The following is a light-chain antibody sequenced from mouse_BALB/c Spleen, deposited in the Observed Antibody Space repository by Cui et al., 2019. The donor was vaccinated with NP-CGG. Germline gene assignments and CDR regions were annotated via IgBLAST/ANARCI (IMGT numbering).Light chain of an antibody. J-gene: IGLJ1*01. Sequence: GVVFQVSALNTAPGETVTLTCRSSTGTFRISNYANVVQEKPDHLFTVLIGGTNNRAPGVPARFSGSLIGDKAALTITGAQTEDEAIYFCALWYSNHWVFGGGTKLTVL. V-gene: IGLV1*01. CDR1: TGTFRISNY. CDR3: ALWYSNHWV. CDR2: GTN.